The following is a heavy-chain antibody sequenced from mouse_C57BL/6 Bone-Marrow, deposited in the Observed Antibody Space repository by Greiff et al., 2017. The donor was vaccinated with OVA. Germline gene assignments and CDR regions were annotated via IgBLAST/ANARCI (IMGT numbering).Heavy chain of an antibody. CDR2: INPSSGYT. Sequence: VQLVESGAELAKPGASVKLSCKASGYTFTSYWMHWVKQRPGQGLEWIGYINPSSGYTKYNQKFKDKATLTAEKSSSTAYMQLSSLTYEDSAVYYCARWSYWGQGTTLTVSS. CDR1: GYTFTSYW. J-gene: IGHJ2*01. V-gene: IGHV1-7*01. CDR3: ARWSY.